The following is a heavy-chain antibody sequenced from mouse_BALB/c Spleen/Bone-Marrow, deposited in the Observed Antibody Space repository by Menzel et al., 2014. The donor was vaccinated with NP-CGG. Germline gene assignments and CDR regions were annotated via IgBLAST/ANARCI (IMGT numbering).Heavy chain of an antibody. CDR3: ARPDGNYESYFDY. CDR2: IYPGDGST. V-gene: IGHV1S56*01. CDR1: GYTFTSCY. D-gene: IGHD2-1*01. J-gene: IGHJ2*01. Sequence: VQLQESGPELVNPGASVKMSCKASGYTFTSCYIHWVKQSPGQGLEWIGWIYPGDGSTEYNEKFKGKTTLTADKSSSTAYMLLSSLTSEDSAIYFCARPDGNYESYFDYWGQGTTLTVSS.